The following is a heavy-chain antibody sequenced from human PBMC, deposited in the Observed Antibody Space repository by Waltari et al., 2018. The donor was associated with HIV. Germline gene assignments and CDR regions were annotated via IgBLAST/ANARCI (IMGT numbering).Heavy chain of an antibody. CDR1: GGTFSSYA. CDR3: ARDRGVVPAPGDAFDI. J-gene: IGHJ3*02. D-gene: IGHD2-2*01. CDR2: IIPIFGTA. Sequence: QVQLVQSGADVKKPGSSVKVSCKASGGTFSSYAISWVRQAPGQGLEWMGGIIPIFGTANYAQKVQGRGTITADESTSTAYMELSSLRSEDTAVYYCARDRGVVPAPGDAFDIWGQGTMVTVSS. V-gene: IGHV1-69*01.